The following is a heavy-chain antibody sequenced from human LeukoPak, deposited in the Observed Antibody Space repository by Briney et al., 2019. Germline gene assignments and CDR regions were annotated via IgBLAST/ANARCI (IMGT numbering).Heavy chain of an antibody. Sequence: SETLSLTCTVSGDSVSSDYLWGWVRQPPGKGLEWIGSMYHSGSTYYNPSLKSQVTISIDTSKNQFSLRLSSVTAADTAVYYCVRRKADSSGYYYVDFWGQGTLVTVSS. CDR1: GDSVSSDYL. CDR3: VRRKADSSGYYYVDF. V-gene: IGHV4-38-2*02. CDR2: MYHSGST. J-gene: IGHJ4*02. D-gene: IGHD3-22*01.